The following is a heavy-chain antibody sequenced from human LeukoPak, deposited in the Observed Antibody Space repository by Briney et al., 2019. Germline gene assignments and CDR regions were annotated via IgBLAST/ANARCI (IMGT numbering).Heavy chain of an antibody. CDR1: GYTFTSYY. CDR3: ARVAIFGVVTLDAFDI. J-gene: IGHJ3*02. CDR2: INPSGGST. D-gene: IGHD3-3*01. V-gene: IGHV1-46*01. Sequence: ASVKVSCKASGYTFTSYYMHWVRQAPGQGLEWMGIINPSGGSTSYAQKFQGRVTMTRDTSTSTVYMELSSLRSEDTAVYYCARVAIFGVVTLDAFDIWGQGIMVTVSS.